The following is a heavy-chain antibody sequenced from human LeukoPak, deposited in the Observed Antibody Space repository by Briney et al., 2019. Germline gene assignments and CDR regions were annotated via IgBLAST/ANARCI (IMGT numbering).Heavy chain of an antibody. J-gene: IGHJ5*02. CDR3: AKDRNGVLRYFDWLFH. Sequence: PGGSLRLSCAASGFTFSSYGMHWVRQAPGKGLEWVAFIRYDGSNKYYADSVKGRFTISRDNSKNTLYLQMNSLRAEDTAVYYCAKDRNGVLRYFDWLFHWGQGTLVTVSS. D-gene: IGHD3-9*01. V-gene: IGHV3-30*02. CDR2: IRYDGSNK. CDR1: GFTFSSYG.